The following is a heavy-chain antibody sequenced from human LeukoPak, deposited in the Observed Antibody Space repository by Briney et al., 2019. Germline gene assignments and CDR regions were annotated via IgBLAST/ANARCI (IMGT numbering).Heavy chain of an antibody. D-gene: IGHD3-16*01. V-gene: IGHV1-69*13. CDR3: AGGPPRYYYMDV. CDR1: GDTSSKYI. J-gene: IGHJ6*03. Sequence: GASVKVSCRPSGDTSSKYIISWIRQAPAQGLEWMGGINPVSGAVRYARNFEGRVTITADESTSTAYMEVSGLRSEDTAVYFCAGGPPRYYYMDVWGKGTTVTVSS. CDR2: INPVSGAV.